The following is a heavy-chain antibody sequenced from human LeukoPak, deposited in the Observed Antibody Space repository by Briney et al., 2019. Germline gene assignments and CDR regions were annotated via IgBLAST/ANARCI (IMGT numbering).Heavy chain of an antibody. D-gene: IGHD3-3*01. CDR1: GFTFSDYY. J-gene: IGHJ6*02. CDR3: ARDRVTYYDFWSGYAHYYYYYGMDV. CDR2: ISSSGSTI. V-gene: IGHV3-11*01. Sequence: PGGSLRLSCAASGFTFSDYYMSWIRQAPGKGLEWVSYISSSGSTIYYADSVKGRFTISRGNAKNSLYLQMNSLRAEDTAVYYCARDRVTYYDFWSGYAHYYYYYGMDVWGQGTTVTVSS.